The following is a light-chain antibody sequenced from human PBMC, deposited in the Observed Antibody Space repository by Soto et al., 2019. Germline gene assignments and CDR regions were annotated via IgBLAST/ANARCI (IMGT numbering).Light chain of an antibody. CDR1: QGIRND. J-gene: IGKJ1*01. CDR2: AAS. V-gene: IGKV1-6*01. Sequence: AIQMTQSPSSLSASVGDRVPITCRASQGIRNDLGWYQQKPGKAPKLLIYAASTLQSGVPSRFSGSGSGTGFTLTISSLQPEDCATYYCLQDYNYPWTFGQGTKVDIK. CDR3: LQDYNYPWT.